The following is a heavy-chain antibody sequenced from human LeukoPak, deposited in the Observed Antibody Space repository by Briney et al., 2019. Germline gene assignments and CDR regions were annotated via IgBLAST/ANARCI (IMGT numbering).Heavy chain of an antibody. CDR3: ARDGITIFGVVIPNFDY. CDR2: ISAYNGNT. CDR1: GYTFTSYG. Sequence: ASVKVSCKASGYTFTSYGISWVRQAPGQGLEWMGWISAYNGNTNYAQKLQGRVTMTTDTSTSTAYMELRSLRSDDTAVYYCARDGITIFGVVIPNFDYWGQGTLVPVSS. J-gene: IGHJ4*02. D-gene: IGHD3-3*01. V-gene: IGHV1-18*01.